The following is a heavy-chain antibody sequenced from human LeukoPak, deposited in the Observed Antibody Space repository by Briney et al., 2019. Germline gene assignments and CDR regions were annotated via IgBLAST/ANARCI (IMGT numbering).Heavy chain of an antibody. V-gene: IGHV4-39*07. J-gene: IGHJ4*02. D-gene: IGHD6-13*01. CDR1: GGSIRSSSYY. CDR2: IYYSGST. CDR3: ARETAAAGSFIAINDY. Sequence: PSETLSLTCTVSGGSIRSSSYYWGWIRQPPGKGLEWVGSIYYSGSTYYSASLKSRVTISVDTSKNQFSLKLSSVTAADTAIYYCARETAAAGSFIAINDYWGQGTLVTVSS.